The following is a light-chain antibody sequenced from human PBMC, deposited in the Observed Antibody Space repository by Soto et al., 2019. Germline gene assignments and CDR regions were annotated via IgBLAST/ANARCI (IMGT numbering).Light chain of an antibody. CDR2: DVS. CDR3: CSYAGSYTLV. Sequence: QSALTQPRSVSGSPGQSVTISCTGTSSDVGGYNYVSWYQQHPGKAPKLMIYDVSKRRSGVPDRFSGSKSGNTASLTISGLQAEDEADYYCCSYAGSYTLVFGGGTQLTV. CDR1: SSDVGGYNY. V-gene: IGLV2-11*01. J-gene: IGLJ2*01.